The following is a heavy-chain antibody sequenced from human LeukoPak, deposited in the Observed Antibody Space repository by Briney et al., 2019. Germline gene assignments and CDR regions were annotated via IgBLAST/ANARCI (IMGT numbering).Heavy chain of an antibody. D-gene: IGHD2-2*01. Sequence: GESLRLSCAASGFTFSSYAMSWVRQAPGKGLEWVSAISGSGGSTYYADSVKGRFTISRDNSKNTLYLRMNSLRAEDTAVYYCAKGVQLLSYFDYWGQGTLVTVSS. CDR1: GFTFSSYA. CDR3: AKGVQLLSYFDY. CDR2: ISGSGGST. V-gene: IGHV3-23*01. J-gene: IGHJ4*02.